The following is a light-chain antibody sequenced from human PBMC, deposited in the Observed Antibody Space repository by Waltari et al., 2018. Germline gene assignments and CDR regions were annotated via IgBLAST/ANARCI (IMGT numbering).Light chain of an antibody. CDR2: YTD. CDR3: QQYHGLPLT. V-gene: IGKV1-13*02. CDR1: QDISSH. J-gene: IGKJ3*01. Sequence: IEMTQSPSSLSASVGDRVTITCRASQDISSHLNWYQQKPGKTPKLLISYTDFLENGVPSRFSGSGSGTEFTLTISSLQPEDFASYYCQQYHGLPLTFGPGTKLDI.